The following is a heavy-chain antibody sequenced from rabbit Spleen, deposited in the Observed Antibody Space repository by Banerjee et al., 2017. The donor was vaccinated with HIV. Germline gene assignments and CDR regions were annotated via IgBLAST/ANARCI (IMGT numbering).Heavy chain of an antibody. CDR2: INVITGRA. Sequence: QEQLVESGGGLVHPEGSLTLTCKASGFDFSNKAVMCWVRQPPGKGLQWIACINVITGRAVYATWAKGRFTFSKTSSTTVTLQMTSLTAADTATYFCARNYVNAFDPWGQGTLVTVS. CDR3: ARNYVNAFDP. D-gene: IGHD1-1*01. J-gene: IGHJ2*01. CDR1: GFDFSNKAV. V-gene: IGHV1S45*01.